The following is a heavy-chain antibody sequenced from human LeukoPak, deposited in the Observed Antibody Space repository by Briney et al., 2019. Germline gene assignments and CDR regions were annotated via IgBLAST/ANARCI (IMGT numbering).Heavy chain of an antibody. Sequence: PSETLSLTCAVYGGSFSGYYWSWIRQPPGKGLEWIGEINHSGSTNYNPSLKSRVTISVDKSKNQFSLKLSSVTAADTAVYYCARLDSSGHPPYYFDHWGQGTLVTVSS. CDR2: INHSGST. V-gene: IGHV4-34*01. D-gene: IGHD3-22*01. CDR1: GGSFSGYY. J-gene: IGHJ4*02. CDR3: ARLDSSGHPPYYFDH.